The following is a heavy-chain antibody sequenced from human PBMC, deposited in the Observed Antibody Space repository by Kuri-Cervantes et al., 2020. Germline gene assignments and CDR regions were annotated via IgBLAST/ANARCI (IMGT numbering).Heavy chain of an antibody. CDR2: INHSGST. CDR3: AREGAYYSTLDV. Sequence: GSLRLSCAVYGGSFSGYYWSWIRQPPGKGLEWIGEINHSGSTNYNPSLKSRVTISVDTSKNQFSLKLSSVTAADTAVYYCAREGAYYSTLDVWGQGTTVTVSS. J-gene: IGHJ6*02. V-gene: IGHV4-34*01. CDR1: GGSFSGYY. D-gene: IGHD3-10*01.